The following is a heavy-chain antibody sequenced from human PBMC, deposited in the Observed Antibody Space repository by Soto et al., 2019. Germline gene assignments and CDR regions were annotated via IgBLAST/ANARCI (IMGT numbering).Heavy chain of an antibody. D-gene: IGHD6-13*01. V-gene: IGHV3-33*01. CDR1: GLTFSRYG. CDR2: IWYDGSNK. CDR3: ARVGSSCSFDY. Sequence: QAQLVESGGGVVQPGRSLRLSCAASGLTFSRYGMHWVRQAPGKGLEWVAIIWYDGSNKYYADSVKGRFTISRDSSKNTRYLQINSLRAEDTAVYYFARVGSSCSFDYWGQGTLGT. J-gene: IGHJ4*02.